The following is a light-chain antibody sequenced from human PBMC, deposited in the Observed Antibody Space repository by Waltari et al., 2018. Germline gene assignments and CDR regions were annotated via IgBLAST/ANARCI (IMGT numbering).Light chain of an antibody. CDR2: RNN. J-gene: IGLJ3*02. CDR1: TNNVGNQG. V-gene: IGLV10-54*04. CDR3: SAWASTLSAWV. Sequence: QAGLTQPPSVSKGLGQTATLTCPGNTNNVGNQGAAWLQQHQGPPPNPLSYRNNNRPSGISEKFSASRSGNTASLTITGLQPGDEADYYCSAWASTLSAWVFGGGTKLTVL.